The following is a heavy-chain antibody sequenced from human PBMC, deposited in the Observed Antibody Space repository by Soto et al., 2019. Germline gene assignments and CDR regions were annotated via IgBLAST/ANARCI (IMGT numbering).Heavy chain of an antibody. CDR3: ARELRRGSVWYWTET. Sequence: SQTLSLTCAISGDSVSSNCAAGDWIRQSPSRGLEWLGRTYYRSKWFNDYAVSVKSRITISPDTSKNQFSLLLNSVTPEDTAVYYCARELRRGSVWYWTETWGQGTLVTVSS. J-gene: IGHJ5*02. D-gene: IGHD6-19*01. CDR1: GDSVSSNCAA. CDR2: TYYRSKWFN. V-gene: IGHV6-1*01.